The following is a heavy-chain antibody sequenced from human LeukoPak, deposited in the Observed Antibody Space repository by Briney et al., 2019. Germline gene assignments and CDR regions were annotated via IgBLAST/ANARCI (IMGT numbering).Heavy chain of an antibody. CDR2: INWNGGST. J-gene: IGHJ6*03. D-gene: IGHD2-2*01. V-gene: IGHV3-20*01. CDR1: GFTFDDYG. Sequence: PGGSLRLCCAASGFTFDDYGMSWVRQAPGKGLEWVSGINWNGGSTGYADSVKGRFTISRDNAKNSLYLQMNSLRAEDTALYHCARAGYCSSTSCYLAYYYYMDVWGXXT. CDR3: ARAGYCSSTSCYLAYYYYMDV.